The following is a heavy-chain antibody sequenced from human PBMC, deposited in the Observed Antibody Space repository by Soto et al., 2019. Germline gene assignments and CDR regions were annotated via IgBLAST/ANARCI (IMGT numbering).Heavy chain of an antibody. Sequence: QVQLQESGPALVKPSETLSLTCTVSGGSISSYYWSWIRQPPGKGLEWIGYIYYSGSTNYNPSLKSRVTISVDTSKNQISLKLSSVTAADTAVYYCARRYGYSFDYWGQGTLVTVSS. V-gene: IGHV4-59*08. J-gene: IGHJ4*02. CDR1: GGSISSYY. CDR2: IYYSGST. D-gene: IGHD1-1*01. CDR3: ARRYGYSFDY.